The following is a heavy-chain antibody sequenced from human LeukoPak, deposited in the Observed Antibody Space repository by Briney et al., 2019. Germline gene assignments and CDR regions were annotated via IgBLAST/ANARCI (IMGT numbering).Heavy chain of an antibody. V-gene: IGHV4-31*03. Sequence: SQTLSLTCTVSGGSISSGGYYWSWIRQHPGKGPEWIGYIYYSGSTYYNPSLKSRVTISVDTSKNQFSLKLSSVTAADTAVYYCARFVWCSSTSCYRPTGMDVWGQGTTVTVSS. CDR1: GGSISSGGYY. CDR3: ARFVWCSSTSCYRPTGMDV. CDR2: IYYSGST. J-gene: IGHJ6*02. D-gene: IGHD2-2*01.